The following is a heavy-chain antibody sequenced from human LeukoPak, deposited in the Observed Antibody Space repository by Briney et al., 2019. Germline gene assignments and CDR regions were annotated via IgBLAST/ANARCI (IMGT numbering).Heavy chain of an antibody. CDR1: GFTFSNAW. Sequence: GGSLRLSCAASGFTFSNAWMSWVRQAPGKGLEWVGRIKSKTDGGITDYAAPVKGRFTISRDDSKNTLYLQMNSLKTEDTAVYYCTTGYYWGQGTLVTVSS. CDR3: TTGYY. V-gene: IGHV3-15*01. J-gene: IGHJ4*02. CDR2: IKSKTDGGIT.